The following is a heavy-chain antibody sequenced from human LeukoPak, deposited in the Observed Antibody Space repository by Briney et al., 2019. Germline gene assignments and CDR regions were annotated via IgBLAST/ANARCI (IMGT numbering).Heavy chain of an antibody. CDR3: ASGTRLLFDY. CDR2: IYYIGST. Sequence: SQTLSLTCTVSGGSISNGDYYWSWIRQPPGKGLEWIGYIYYIGSTNYNPSHKSRVSISEDTSKNQFSLKLSSVTAADTAVYYCASGTRLLFDYWGQGTLVTVSS. D-gene: IGHD1-14*01. J-gene: IGHJ4*02. CDR1: GGSISNGDYY. V-gene: IGHV4-30-4*08.